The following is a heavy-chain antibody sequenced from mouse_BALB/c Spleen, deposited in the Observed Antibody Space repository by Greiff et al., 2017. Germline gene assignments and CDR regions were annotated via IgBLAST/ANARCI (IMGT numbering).Heavy chain of an antibody. CDR2: INPSTGYT. J-gene: IGHJ2*01. CDR3: ARRLGYDDPFDY. CDR1: GYTFTSYW. Sequence: VQLQESGAELAKPGASVKMSCKASGYTFTSYWMHWVKQRPGQGLEWIGYINPSTGYTEYNQKFKDKATLTADKSSSTAYMQLSSLTSEDSAVYYCARRLGYDDPFDYWGQGTTLTVSS. V-gene: IGHV1-7*01. D-gene: IGHD2-14*01.